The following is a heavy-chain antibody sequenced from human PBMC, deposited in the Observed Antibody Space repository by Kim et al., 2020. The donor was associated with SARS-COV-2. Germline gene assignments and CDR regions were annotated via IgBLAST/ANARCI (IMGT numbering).Heavy chain of an antibody. CDR3: SLARCTTKNCFPDL. D-gene: IGHD1-26*01. V-gene: IGHV3-74*03. Sequence: GGSLRLSCAASGFMLGSYWMHWVRQAPGKGLEWVSRLNTDGSTTTYADAVEGRFTISRDNARKTVFLQMNNLRVDDTAVYYCSLARCTTKNCFPDLWG. CDR1: GFMLGSYW. CDR2: LNTDGSTT. J-gene: IGHJ5*02.